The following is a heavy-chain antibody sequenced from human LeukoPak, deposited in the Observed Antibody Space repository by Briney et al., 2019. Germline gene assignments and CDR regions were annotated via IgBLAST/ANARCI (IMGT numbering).Heavy chain of an antibody. CDR3: AKVAKYYYGPETYYFFEQ. D-gene: IGHD3-10*01. J-gene: IGHJ4*02. CDR2: ISSSGSTT. Sequence: GGSLRLSCAASGFTFSDYYMSWIRKAPGKGLEWVSYISSSGSTTYYADSVKGRFTISRDYAKNSLYLHMNSLRVEDTAGYYRAKVAKYYYGPETYYFFEQWGQGTPVTASS. CDR1: GFTFSDYY. V-gene: IGHV3-11*04.